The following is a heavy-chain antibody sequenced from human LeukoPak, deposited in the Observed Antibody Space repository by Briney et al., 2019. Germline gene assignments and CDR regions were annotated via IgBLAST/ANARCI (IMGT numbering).Heavy chain of an antibody. J-gene: IGHJ4*02. D-gene: IGHD3-3*01. CDR2: ISAYNGNT. CDR3: AGDSHQGMSYYDFWSGVKY. Sequence: ASVKVSCKASGYTFTSYGISWVRQAPGQGLEWMGWISAYNGNTNYAQKLQGRVTMTTDTSTSTAYMELRSLRSDDTAVYYCAGDSHQGMSYYDFWSGVKYWGQGTLVTVSS. V-gene: IGHV1-18*01. CDR1: GYTFTSYG.